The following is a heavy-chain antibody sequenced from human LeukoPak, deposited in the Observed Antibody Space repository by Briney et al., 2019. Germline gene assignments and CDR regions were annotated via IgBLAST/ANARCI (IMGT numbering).Heavy chain of an antibody. CDR3: AQSLGASTWFGNWFDP. CDR1: GVSISSTSCC. D-gene: IGHD3-10*01. V-gene: IGHV4-39*01. J-gene: IGHJ5*02. CDR2: IYYSGRS. Sequence: SETLSLTCTVSGVSISSTSCCWGWIRQPPGKGPEWIGSIYYSGRSYYNPSLKSRVTISVDTPKSQFSLKLSSVTAADTAVYYCAQSLGASTWFGNWFDPWGQGTLVTVSS.